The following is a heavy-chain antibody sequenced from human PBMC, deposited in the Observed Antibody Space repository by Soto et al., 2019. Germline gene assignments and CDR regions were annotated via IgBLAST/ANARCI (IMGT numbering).Heavy chain of an antibody. Sequence: GGSLRLSCAASGFTFRSYAMSWVRQAPGKGLEWVSAISGSGDSTYYADSVKGRFTISRDKSKKTLYLQMNSLRAEDTAVYYCAKDARPYNWNPVFDPWGQGTLVTASS. CDR3: AKDARPYNWNPVFDP. D-gene: IGHD1-20*01. J-gene: IGHJ5*02. V-gene: IGHV3-23*01. CDR1: GFTFRSYA. CDR2: ISGSGDST.